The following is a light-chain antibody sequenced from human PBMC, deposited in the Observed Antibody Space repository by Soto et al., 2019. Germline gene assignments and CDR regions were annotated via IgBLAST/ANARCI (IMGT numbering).Light chain of an antibody. CDR2: GAC. Sequence: QSVGTRLAWYQNKTGHAARLLSSGACSRATGIRERFPGSGSGTFFTLKISRLETADFPLYYCQHYQSGHPTAFGQGTRREIK. CDR1: QSVGTR. CDR3: QHYQSGHPTA. J-gene: IGKJ5*01. V-gene: IGKV3-20*01.